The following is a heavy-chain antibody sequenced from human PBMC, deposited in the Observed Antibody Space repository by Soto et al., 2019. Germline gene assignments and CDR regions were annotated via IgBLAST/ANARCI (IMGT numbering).Heavy chain of an antibody. V-gene: IGHV3-7*01. Sequence: EVQLVESGGGLVQPGGSLRLSCAASGFTFSSYWMSWVRQAPGKGLEWVANIKQDGSEKYYVDSVKGRFTISRDNAKNSLYLQMNSLRAENTAVYYCARDYGDYINDYWGQGTLVTVSS. CDR1: GFTFSSYW. CDR2: IKQDGSEK. D-gene: IGHD4-17*01. J-gene: IGHJ4*02. CDR3: ARDYGDYINDY.